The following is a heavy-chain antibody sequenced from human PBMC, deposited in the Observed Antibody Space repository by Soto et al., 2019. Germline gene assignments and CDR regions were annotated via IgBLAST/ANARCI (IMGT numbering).Heavy chain of an antibody. Sequence: PGGSLRLSCAASGFIFNSDWMHWVRQAPGKGLEWVSRIDTDGSGTSYADSVKGRFTISRDNAKNTLYLQMNSLRAEDTAVYYCARDRIPTGMDVWGQGTTVTVSS. CDR3: ARDRIPTGMDV. CDR2: IDTDGSGT. V-gene: IGHV3-74*01. J-gene: IGHJ6*02. CDR1: GFIFNSDW.